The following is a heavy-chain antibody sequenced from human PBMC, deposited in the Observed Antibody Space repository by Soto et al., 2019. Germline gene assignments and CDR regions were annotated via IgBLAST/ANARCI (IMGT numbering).Heavy chain of an antibody. D-gene: IGHD3-3*01. V-gene: IGHV2-5*02. CDR2: IYWDDDK. CDR3: AHTAYYDFWSGYRWFDP. Sequence: SGPTLVNPTQTLTLTCTFSGFSLSTSGVGVGWIRQPPGKALEWLALIYWDDDKRYSPSLKSRLTITKDTSKNQVVLTMTNMDPVDTATYYCAHTAYYDFWSGYRWFDPWGQGTLVTVSS. J-gene: IGHJ5*02. CDR1: GFSLSTSGVG.